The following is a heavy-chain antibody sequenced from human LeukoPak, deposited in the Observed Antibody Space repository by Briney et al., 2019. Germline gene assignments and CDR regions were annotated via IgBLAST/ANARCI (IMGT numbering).Heavy chain of an antibody. CDR1: GFTFSSYG. V-gene: IGHV3-23*01. CDR2: ISGSGGDT. Sequence: GGSLRLSCAASGFTFSSYGMSWVRQAPGKGLEWVSAISGSGGDTYYADSVKGRFTISRDNSKNTLYLQMNSLRAEDTAVYYCARAKPKNMVRGLIMRRESRYYFDYWGQGTLVTVSS. CDR3: ARAKPKNMVRGLIMRRESRYYFDY. J-gene: IGHJ4*02. D-gene: IGHD3-10*01.